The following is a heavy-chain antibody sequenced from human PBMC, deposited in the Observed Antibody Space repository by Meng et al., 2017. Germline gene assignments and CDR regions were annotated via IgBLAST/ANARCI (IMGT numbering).Heavy chain of an antibody. J-gene: IGHJ4*02. CDR2: INHSGST. CDR1: GGSFSGYY. CDR3: ASSGYSYGYRFDY. V-gene: IGHV4-34*01. D-gene: IGHD5-18*01. Sequence: GQLHEWGAGLLKPSGTLSLTCAVYGGSFSGYYWSCIRQPPGKGLEWIGEINHSGSTNYNPSLKSRVTISVDTSKNQFSLKLSSVTAADTAVYYCASSGYSYGYRFDYWGQGTLVTVSS.